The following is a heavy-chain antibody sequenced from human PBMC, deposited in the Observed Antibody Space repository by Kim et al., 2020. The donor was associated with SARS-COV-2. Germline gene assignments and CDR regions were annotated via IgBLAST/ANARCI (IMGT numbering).Heavy chain of an antibody. CDR2: INQDGGEK. J-gene: IGHJ5*02. Sequence: GGSLRLSCAASGFTFSSYYLNWVRQIPGKGLEWVANINQDGGEKYYVDSVKGRFTIFRDDGKNSLYLQMNSLRVEDTAVYYCSRDRSVTGRPRAFGPWGRGTLVTVSS. V-gene: IGHV3-7*01. D-gene: IGHD6-6*01. CDR1: GFTFSSYY. CDR3: SRDRSVTGRPRAFGP.